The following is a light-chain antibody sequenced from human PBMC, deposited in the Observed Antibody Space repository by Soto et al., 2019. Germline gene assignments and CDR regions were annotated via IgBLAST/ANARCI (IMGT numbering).Light chain of an antibody. V-gene: IGLV1-40*01. J-gene: IGLJ2*01. CDR3: QSYDSSLSASVV. CDR1: SSNIGSNN. Sequence: QSVLTQPPSVSGTPGQRVTVSCSGTSSNIGSNNVYWYQQVPGTAPKLLIYANNNRPSGVPDRFSGSRSGTSASLAITGLQAEDEADYYCQSYDSSLSASVVFGGGTQLTVL. CDR2: ANN.